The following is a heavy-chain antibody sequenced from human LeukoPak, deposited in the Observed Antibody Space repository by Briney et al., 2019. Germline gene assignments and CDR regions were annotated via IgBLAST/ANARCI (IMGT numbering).Heavy chain of an antibody. Sequence: PSETLSLTCTVSGGSIGSYYWSWIRQPPGKGLEWIGYIYYSGSTNYNPSLKSRVTISVDTSKNQFSLKLSSVTAADTAVYYCARGKGYYYYYMDVWGKGTTVTISS. CDR3: ARGKGYYYYYMDV. V-gene: IGHV4-59*01. CDR2: IYYSGST. J-gene: IGHJ6*03. CDR1: GGSIGSYY.